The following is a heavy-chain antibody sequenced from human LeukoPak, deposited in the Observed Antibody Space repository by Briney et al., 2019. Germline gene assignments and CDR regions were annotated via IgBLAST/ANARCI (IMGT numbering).Heavy chain of an antibody. CDR3: AKGVASHNSYFDY. CDR1: GFTFSSYA. CDR2: ISYDGSNK. V-gene: IGHV3-30-3*01. Sequence: PGRSLRLSCAASGFTFSSYAMHWVRQAPAKGLEWVAVISYDGSNKYYADSVKGRFTISRDNSKNTLYLQMNSLRAEDTAVYYCAKGVASHNSYFDYWGQGTLVTVSS. J-gene: IGHJ4*02. D-gene: IGHD5-12*01.